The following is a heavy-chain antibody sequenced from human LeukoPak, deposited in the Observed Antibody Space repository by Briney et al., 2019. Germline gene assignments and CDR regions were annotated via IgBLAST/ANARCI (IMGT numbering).Heavy chain of an antibody. D-gene: IGHD3-3*01. V-gene: IGHV1-2*02. J-gene: IGHJ4*02. Sequence: GASVKVSCKASGYTFSGYYIHWVRQAPGQGLQWMGWIDPRSGGTNYAQKFKGRLTMTRDTSISTVYMELSSLRSDDTAVYYCARDSPPGGLRFLEWFPHVSFYEYWGQGILVTVSS. CDR2: IDPRSGGT. CDR1: GYTFSGYY. CDR3: ARDSPPGGLRFLEWFPHVSFYEY.